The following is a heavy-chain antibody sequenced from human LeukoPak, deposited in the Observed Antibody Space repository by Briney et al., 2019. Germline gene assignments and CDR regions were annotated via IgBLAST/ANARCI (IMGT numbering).Heavy chain of an antibody. CDR3: ARVVPAATHFDY. V-gene: IGHV4-34*01. CDR1: GGSFDGYS. D-gene: IGHD2-2*01. CDR2: INLGGST. J-gene: IGHJ4*02. Sequence: SETLSLTCAIYGGSFDGYSWSWIRQSPGEGLEWIGEINLGGSTNYNPSLKSRVTMSVDTSKNQFSLKLSSVTAADTAVYYCARVVPAATHFDYWGQGTLVTVSS.